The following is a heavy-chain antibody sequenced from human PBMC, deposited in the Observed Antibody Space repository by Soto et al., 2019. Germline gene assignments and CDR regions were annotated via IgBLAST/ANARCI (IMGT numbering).Heavy chain of an antibody. D-gene: IGHD6-13*01. Sequence: GSLRLSCAASGFTLSSYWMSWVRQAPGKGLEWVANIKQDGSEKYYVDSVKGRSTISRDNAKNSLYLQMNSLRAEDTAVYYCARAASAGFDYWGQGALVTVSS. CDR3: ARAASAGFDY. CDR2: IKQDGSEK. V-gene: IGHV3-7*01. CDR1: GFTLSSYW. J-gene: IGHJ4*02.